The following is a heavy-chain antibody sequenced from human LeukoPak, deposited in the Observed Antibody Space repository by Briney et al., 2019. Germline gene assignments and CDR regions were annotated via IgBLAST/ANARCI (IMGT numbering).Heavy chain of an antibody. CDR2: IYSGGST. V-gene: IGHV3-66*01. J-gene: IGHJ3*02. CDR3: ARDRPMIVVADAFDI. Sequence: GGSLRLSCAASGLTVSSNYMNWVRQAPGKGLEWVSVIYSGGSTYYADSVKGRFTISRDNSKNTLYLQMNSLRAEDTAVYYCARDRPMIVVADAFDIWGQGTMVTVSS. CDR1: GLTVSSNY. D-gene: IGHD3-22*01.